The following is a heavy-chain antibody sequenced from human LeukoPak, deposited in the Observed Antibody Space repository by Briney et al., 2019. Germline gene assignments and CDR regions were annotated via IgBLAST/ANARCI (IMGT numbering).Heavy chain of an antibody. CDR1: GFTFSSYA. J-gene: IGHJ3*02. V-gene: IGHV3-23*01. CDR3: ARELGVGVIGDAFDI. CDR2: ISGSGGST. Sequence: GGSLRLSCAASGFTFSSYAMSWVRQAPGKGLEWVSAISGSGGSTYYADSVKGRFTISRDNAKNTLYLQMNGLRAEDTAVYYCARELGVGVIGDAFDIWGQGTVVTVSS. D-gene: IGHD3-22*01.